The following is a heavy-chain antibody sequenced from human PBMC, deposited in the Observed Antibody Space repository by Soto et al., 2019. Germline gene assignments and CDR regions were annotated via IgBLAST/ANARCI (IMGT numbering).Heavy chain of an antibody. V-gene: IGHV3-11*04. CDR1: GFTFSDYY. CDR3: ARGGSTGYFSNDHLDY. CDR2: ISSSSSTI. Sequence: PGGSLRLSCVASGFTFSDYYMSWIRQAPGKGLEWVSYISSSSSTIKYADSVRGRFTSSRDNAKNSLFLQMNSLRTEDTAVYYCARGGSTGYFSNDHLDYWGQGALVTVSS. J-gene: IGHJ4*02. D-gene: IGHD5-12*01.